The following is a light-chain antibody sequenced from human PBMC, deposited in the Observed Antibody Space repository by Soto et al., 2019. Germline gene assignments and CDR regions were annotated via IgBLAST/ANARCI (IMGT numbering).Light chain of an antibody. J-gene: IGLJ2*01. CDR2: GNS. V-gene: IGLV1-40*01. CDR3: RSYDSSRTVV. Sequence: QSVLTQPPSVSGAPGQRVTISCTGSSCNIGGGYDVHWYQQLPGTAPKLLIYGNSNRPSGVPDRFSGSKSGTSASLAITGLQAEDEADYYCRSYDSSRTVVFGGGTKLTVL. CDR1: SCNIGGGYD.